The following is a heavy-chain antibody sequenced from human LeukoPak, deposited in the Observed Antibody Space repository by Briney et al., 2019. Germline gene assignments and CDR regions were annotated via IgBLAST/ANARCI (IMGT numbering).Heavy chain of an antibody. J-gene: IGHJ3*01. CDR2: ISGSGGST. CDR1: GFTFSSYA. CDR3: ARNARDSVFDL. Sequence: GGSLRLSCAASGFTFSSYAMSWVRQAPGKGLEWVSAISGSGGSTYYADSVKGRFTISRDNSKNTLYLQMNSLRADDTAVFYCARNARDSVFDLWGQGTMVTVSS. V-gene: IGHV3-23*01.